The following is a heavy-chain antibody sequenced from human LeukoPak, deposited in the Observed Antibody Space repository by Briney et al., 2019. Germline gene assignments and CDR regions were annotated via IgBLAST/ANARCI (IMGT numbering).Heavy chain of an antibody. CDR1: GYSISSGYY. V-gene: IGHV4-38-2*02. CDR2: IDHSGST. Sequence: SETLSLTCTVSGYSISSGYYWGWIRQPPGKGLEWIGSIDHSGSTNDNPSLKSRVTMSVDTSKNQFSLKLSSVTAADTAVYYCARDLRQRDWYFDLWGRGTLVTVSS. J-gene: IGHJ2*01. CDR3: ARDLRQRDWYFDL.